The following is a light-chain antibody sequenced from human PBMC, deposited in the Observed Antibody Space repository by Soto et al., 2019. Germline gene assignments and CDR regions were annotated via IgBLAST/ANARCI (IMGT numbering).Light chain of an antibody. Sequence: DIQMTQSPSSLSASVGDRVTITCRASQSLSSYLNWYQQKPGKAPKLLIYAASSLQSGVPSRFSGSGSGTDFTLTISSLQPEDFATYYCQQSYSTRWTFGQGTKVDIK. CDR2: AAS. V-gene: IGKV1-39*01. CDR3: QQSYSTRWT. CDR1: QSLSSY. J-gene: IGKJ1*01.